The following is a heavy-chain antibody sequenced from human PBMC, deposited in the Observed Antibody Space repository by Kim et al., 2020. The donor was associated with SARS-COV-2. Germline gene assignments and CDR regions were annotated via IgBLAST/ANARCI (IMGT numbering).Heavy chain of an antibody. J-gene: IGHJ6*02. CDR3: ARDRTHGPYYYYGMDV. CDR2: IYYSGST. CDR1: GGSISSYY. V-gene: IGHV4-59*13. Sequence: SETLSLTCTVSGGSISSYYWSWIRQPPGKGLEWIGYIYYSGSTNYNPSLKSRVTISVDTSKNQFSLKLSSVTAADTAVYYCARDRTHGPYYYYGMDVWGQGTTVTVSS.